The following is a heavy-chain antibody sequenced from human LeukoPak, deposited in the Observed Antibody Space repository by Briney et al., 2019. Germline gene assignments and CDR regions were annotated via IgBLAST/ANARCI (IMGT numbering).Heavy chain of an antibody. J-gene: IGHJ6*02. CDR2: MYSGGST. CDR3: AREKTGYNSALYGMDV. D-gene: IGHD6-19*01. V-gene: IGHV3-66*01. CDR1: GFSVISNY. Sequence: GGSLRLSCAASGFSVISNYMSWVRQAPGKGLEWVSAMYSGGSTYYADSVKGRFTISRDNSKNTLYLQMNSLRADDTAVYYCAREKTGYNSALYGMDVWGQGTTVTVSS.